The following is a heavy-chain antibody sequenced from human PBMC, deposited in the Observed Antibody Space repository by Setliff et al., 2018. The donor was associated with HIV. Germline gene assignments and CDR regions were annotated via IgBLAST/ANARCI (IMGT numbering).Heavy chain of an antibody. J-gene: IGHJ4*02. D-gene: IGHD2-2*01. Sequence: EASVKVSCKSSGYSFGDYYIHWVRQAPGQGLEWMGVINPAGGNSHYAQKFQGRVTVTRDASTSTVYMDLSSLRSDDTAVYFCARVYCSIASCYDEYYFDYWGQGTLVTSPQ. CDR2: INPAGGNS. CDR3: ARVYCSIASCYDEYYFDY. CDR1: GYSFGDYY. V-gene: IGHV1-46*01.